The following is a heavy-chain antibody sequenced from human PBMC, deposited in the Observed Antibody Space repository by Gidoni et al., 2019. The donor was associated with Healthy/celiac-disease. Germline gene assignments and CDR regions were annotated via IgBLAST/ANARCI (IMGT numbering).Heavy chain of an antibody. CDR2: IIPIFGTA. V-gene: IGHV1-69*01. CDR3: ASRSTYYYDSSGYY. D-gene: IGHD3-22*01. J-gene: IGHJ4*02. CDR1: GGPFSSYA. Sequence: QVQLVQSGAEVKKPGSSVKVSCKASGGPFSSYAISWVRQAPGQGLEWMGGIIPIFGTANYAQKFQGRVTITADESTSTAYMELSSLRSEDTAVYYCASRSTYYYDSSGYYWGQGTLVTVSS.